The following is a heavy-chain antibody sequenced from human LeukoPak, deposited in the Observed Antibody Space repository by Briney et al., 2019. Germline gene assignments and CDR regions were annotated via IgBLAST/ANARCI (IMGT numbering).Heavy chain of an antibody. CDR2: IYYSPST. CDR1: GGSITSSIDY. D-gene: IGHD2-2*02. CDR3: ARHQCSGTRCYNFYFYGMDV. Sequence: SETLSLTCTVSGGSITSSIDYWGWVRQPPGKGLEWIATIYYSPSTQYNPSLKSRVTMSVDTSKNQLSLKLSSMTAADTAVYYCARHQCSGTRCYNFYFYGMDVWGQGTTVTVSS. J-gene: IGHJ6*02. V-gene: IGHV4-39*01.